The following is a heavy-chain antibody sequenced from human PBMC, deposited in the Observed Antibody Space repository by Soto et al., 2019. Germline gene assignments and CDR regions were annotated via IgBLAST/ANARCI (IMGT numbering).Heavy chain of an antibody. D-gene: IGHD3-10*01. CDR2: IYWDDDK. Sequence: QITLKESGPTLVKPTQTLTLTCTFSGFSLSTSGVGVGWIRQPPGKALEWLALIYWDDDKRYSPSLKSRLTIAKDTSKYQVVLTMTNMDPVDSATYYCAHRGPSMVRGVIIFDYWGQGTLVTVSS. CDR1: GFSLSTSGVG. CDR3: AHRGPSMVRGVIIFDY. V-gene: IGHV2-5*02. J-gene: IGHJ4*02.